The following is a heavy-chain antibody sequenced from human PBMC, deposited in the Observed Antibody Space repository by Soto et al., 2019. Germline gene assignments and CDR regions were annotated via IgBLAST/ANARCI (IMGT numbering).Heavy chain of an antibody. CDR3: AKTLRYSGAWFYFDF. CDR2: IYHSGSP. J-gene: IGHJ4*02. Sequence: QLQLQESGPGLVKPSETLSLTCTVSGGSISSSSYYWGWIRQPPGKGLEWIGSIYHSGSPYYNPSLKSRVTISVDTSKNQFSLKLNSVAAADTAVYYCAKTLRYSGAWFYFDFWGQGTLVTVSS. V-gene: IGHV4-39*01. CDR1: GGSISSSSYY. D-gene: IGHD6-19*01.